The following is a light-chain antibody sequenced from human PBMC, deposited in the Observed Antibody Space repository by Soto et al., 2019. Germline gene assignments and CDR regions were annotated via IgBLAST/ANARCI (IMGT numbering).Light chain of an antibody. V-gene: IGKV3-15*01. CDR3: EEYIHWPPGM. CDR2: DTS. CDR1: QFVSRR. J-gene: IGKJ1*01. Sequence: ELVVTQSPATLSASPGERVTLSCRASQFVSRRLAWYQQRLGQGPRLLIYDTSTRAPGISARFSGSGSGIEFTLTISSLQSEDFAVYYCEEYIHWPPGMFGPGTTVDIK.